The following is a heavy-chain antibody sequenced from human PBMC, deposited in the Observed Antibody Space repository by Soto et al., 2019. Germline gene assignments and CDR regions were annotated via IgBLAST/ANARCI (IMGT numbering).Heavy chain of an antibody. CDR3: AKGSSGWYERFDY. V-gene: IGHV3-23*01. J-gene: IGHJ4*02. CDR2: ISGSGGST. CDR1: GFTFSSYA. D-gene: IGHD6-19*01. Sequence: EVQLLKSGGGLVQPGGSLRLSCAASGFTFSSYAMSWVRQAPGKGLEWVSAISGSGGSTDYADSVKGRFTISRDNSKNTLYLQMSILRAEDTAVYYCAKGSSGWYERFDYWGQGPLVTVSS.